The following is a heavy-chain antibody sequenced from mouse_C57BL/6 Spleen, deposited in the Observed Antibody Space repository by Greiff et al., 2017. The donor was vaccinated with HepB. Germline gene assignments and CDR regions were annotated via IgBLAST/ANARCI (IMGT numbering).Heavy chain of an antibody. D-gene: IGHD2-10*01. V-gene: IGHV5-4*01. CDR1: GFTFSSYA. CDR3: ARDQPYYDY. CDR2: ISDGGSYT. Sequence: EVQRVESGGGLVKPGGSLKLSCAASGFTFSSYAMSWVRQTPEKRLEWVATISDGGSYTYYPDNVKGRFTISRDNAKNNLYLQMSHLKSEDTAMYYCARDQPYYDYWGQGTSVTVSS. J-gene: IGHJ4*01.